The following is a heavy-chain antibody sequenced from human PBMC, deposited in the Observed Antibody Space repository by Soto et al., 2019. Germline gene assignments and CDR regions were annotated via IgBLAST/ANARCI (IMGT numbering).Heavy chain of an antibody. CDR3: ARGAITTVVITPRFDFDY. D-gene: IGHD4-17*01. Sequence: SETLSLTCAVYGGSIRGYYWSWIRQPPGKGLEWIGEINHSGSTNYNPSLKSRVTISVDTSKNQFSLKLSSVTAADTAVYYCARGAITTVVITPRFDFDYWGQGTLVTVSS. V-gene: IGHV4-34*01. J-gene: IGHJ4*02. CDR2: INHSGST. CDR1: GGSIRGYY.